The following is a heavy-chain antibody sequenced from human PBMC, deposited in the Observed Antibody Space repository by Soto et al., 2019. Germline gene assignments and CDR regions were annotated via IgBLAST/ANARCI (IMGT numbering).Heavy chain of an antibody. J-gene: IGHJ6*03. CDR3: ARESGGATATLDYYYFYMDV. D-gene: IGHD5-12*01. Sequence: GSVKGSCKTSGDSFNDYYLHLGRQGPGQGLEWMGWINPNSGVTKYAQKFQGWVTMTRDTSIRTVYMELSRLRSDDTAVYYCARESGGATATLDYYYFYMDVWGKGTTVTVSS. CDR1: GDSFNDYY. CDR2: INPNSGVT. V-gene: IGHV1-2*04.